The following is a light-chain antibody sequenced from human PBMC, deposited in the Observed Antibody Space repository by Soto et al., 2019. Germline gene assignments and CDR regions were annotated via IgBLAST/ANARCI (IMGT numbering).Light chain of an antibody. V-gene: IGKV3-20*01. CDR1: QSVSRSY. CDR3: QQYGSSPYT. J-gene: IGKJ2*01. Sequence: EIVLTQSPGTLSLSPGERATLSCRASQSVSRSYLAWYQQKHGQAPRLLIYGASSRATGIPERFSGSGSWTDFTLPISRLEPEDFAVYYCQQYGSSPYTFGQGTKLEIK. CDR2: GAS.